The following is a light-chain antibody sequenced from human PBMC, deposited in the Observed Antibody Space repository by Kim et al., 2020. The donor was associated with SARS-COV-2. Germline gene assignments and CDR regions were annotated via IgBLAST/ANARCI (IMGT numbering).Light chain of an antibody. V-gene: IGLV3-25*03. J-gene: IGLJ3*02. Sequence: SYELTQPPSVSVSPGRTARITCSGDALPKQYAYWYQQKPGQAPVLVIYKDSERPSGIPERFSGSSSGTKVTLTISGVQAEDEADYYCQSADSSGTSWVFGGGTQLTVL. CDR3: QSADSSGTSWV. CDR1: ALPKQY. CDR2: KDS.